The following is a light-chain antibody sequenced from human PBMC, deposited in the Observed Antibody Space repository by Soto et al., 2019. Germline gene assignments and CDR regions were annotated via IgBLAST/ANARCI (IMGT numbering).Light chain of an antibody. Sequence: EIVMTQSPATLSVSPGERAALSCRASQSVSSNFAWYQQKPRQAPRLLIYGASTRATCIPARFSGSGSGRELTLTISSLLSEDFAVYYCKPYNNWSYTFGQGIQLKIK. CDR1: QSVSSN. CDR2: GAS. CDR3: KPYNNWSYT. V-gene: IGKV3-15*01. J-gene: IGKJ2*01.